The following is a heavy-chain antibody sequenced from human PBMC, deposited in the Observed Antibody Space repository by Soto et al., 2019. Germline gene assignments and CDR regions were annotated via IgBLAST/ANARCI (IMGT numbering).Heavy chain of an antibody. CDR1: RGTFSNYA. D-gene: IGHD1-26*01. V-gene: IGHV1-69*06. CDR2: IIPIFGTA. J-gene: IGHJ6*02. CDR3: ARKLVGATDYYYYYGMDV. Sequence: SVKVSYKASRGTFSNYAIIWVRQAPGRGLEWMGGIIPIFGTANYAQKFQGRVTITADKSTSTAYMELSSLRSEDTAVYYCARKLVGATDYYYYYGMDVWGQGTTVTVSS.